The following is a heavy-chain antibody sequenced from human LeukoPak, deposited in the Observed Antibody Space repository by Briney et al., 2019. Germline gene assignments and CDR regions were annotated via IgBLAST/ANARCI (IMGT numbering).Heavy chain of an antibody. D-gene: IGHD3-10*01. J-gene: IGHJ4*02. Sequence: GGSLILSCAASGFTFNTYAMTWVRQAPGKGLEWVSSITVSGGTTYYADSVKGRFTISRDNSKNTLYLQMKSLRVEDTAVYYCVKDSSTTWFGGDSEWGQGILVTVSS. CDR2: ITVSGGTT. CDR1: GFTFNTYA. CDR3: VKDSSTTWFGGDSE. V-gene: IGHV3-23*01.